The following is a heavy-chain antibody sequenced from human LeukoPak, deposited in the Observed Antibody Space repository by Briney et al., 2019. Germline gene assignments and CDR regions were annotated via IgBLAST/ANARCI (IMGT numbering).Heavy chain of an antibody. CDR1: GFTFSGYG. CDR3: ARRIYCTSTSCYTGPDAFDI. J-gene: IGHJ3*02. D-gene: IGHD2-2*02. V-gene: IGHV3-33*01. CDR2: IWYDGTNK. Sequence: GGSLRLSCAASGFTFSGYGMHWVRQAPGKGLEGVAVIWYDGTNKHYADSVKGRFTISRDNSKNALYLQMNSLRAEDTAVYYCARRIYCTSTSCYTGPDAFDIWGQGTMVTVSS.